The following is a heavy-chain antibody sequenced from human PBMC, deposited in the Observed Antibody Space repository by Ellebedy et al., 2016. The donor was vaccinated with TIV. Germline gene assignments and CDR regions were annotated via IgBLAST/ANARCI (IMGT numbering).Heavy chain of an antibody. CDR2: IDPSDSSA. CDR1: GYSFSNYW. D-gene: IGHD2/OR15-2a*01. Sequence: GESLKISCKGSGYSFSNYWITWVRQMPGKGLEWMGRIDPSDSSAHYSPSFQGNVTFSADKSITTAYLQWSSLKASDTAMYYCSRGAFNYFNHVNYFDPWGQGTLVTVSS. V-gene: IGHV5-10-1*01. CDR3: SRGAFNYFNHVNYFDP. J-gene: IGHJ5*02.